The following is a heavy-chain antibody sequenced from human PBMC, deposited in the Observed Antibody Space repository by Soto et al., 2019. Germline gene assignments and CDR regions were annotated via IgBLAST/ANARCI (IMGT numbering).Heavy chain of an antibody. CDR2: ISAYNGNT. J-gene: IGHJ4*02. CDR1: GYSFTSYD. V-gene: IGHV1-18*01. Sequence: QVQLVQSGAEVKKPWASVKVSCKASGYSFTSYDISWVREAPGQGIEWMGWISAYNGNTNYAQKLQGRVTMTTDTSTSTADMELRSLRSDDTAVYYCARDAPPADYWGQGTLVTVSS. CDR3: ARDAPPADY.